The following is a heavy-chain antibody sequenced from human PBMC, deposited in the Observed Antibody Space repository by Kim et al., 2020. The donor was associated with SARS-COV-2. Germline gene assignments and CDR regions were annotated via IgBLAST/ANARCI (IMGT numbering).Heavy chain of an antibody. CDR1: GYTFTGYY. J-gene: IGHJ4*02. V-gene: IGHV1-2*02. CDR3: ATSYYDFWSGYVPRFDY. CDR2: INPNSGGT. Sequence: ASVKVSCKASGYTFTGYYMHWVRQAPGQGLEWMGWINPNSGGTNYAQKFQGRITMTRDTSISTAYMELSRLRSDDTAVYYCATSYYDFWSGYVPRFDYWGQGTLVTVSS. D-gene: IGHD3-3*01.